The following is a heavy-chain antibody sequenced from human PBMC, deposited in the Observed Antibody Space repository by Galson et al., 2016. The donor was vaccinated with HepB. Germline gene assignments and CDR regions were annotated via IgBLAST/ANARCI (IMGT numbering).Heavy chain of an antibody. J-gene: IGHJ6*02. CDR1: GFTFSSHW. CDR3: VRGTVDKPGLYV. CDR2: IKRDGSMT. D-gene: IGHD1-1*01. Sequence: SLRLSCAASGFTFSSHWMRWVRQGPGKGLEWVARIKRDGSMTNYADSVKGRFSISRDNAKNTLYLQMNSLRAADTAVYYCVRGTVDKPGLYVGGQGTTVTVSS. V-gene: IGHV3-74*01.